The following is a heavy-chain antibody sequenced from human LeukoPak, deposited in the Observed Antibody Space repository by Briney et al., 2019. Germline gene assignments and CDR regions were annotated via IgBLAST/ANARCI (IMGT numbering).Heavy chain of an antibody. V-gene: IGHV3-30*02. CDR1: GFTFGSYG. Sequence: TGGSLRLSCAASGFTFGSYGMHWVRQAPGKGLEWVAFIRYDGSNKYYADSVKGRFTISRDNSKNTLYRQMNSLRAEDTAVYYCAKDPYRIAVAGTGPDYWGQGTLVTVSS. CDR2: IRYDGSNK. J-gene: IGHJ4*02. CDR3: AKDPYRIAVAGTGPDY. D-gene: IGHD6-19*01.